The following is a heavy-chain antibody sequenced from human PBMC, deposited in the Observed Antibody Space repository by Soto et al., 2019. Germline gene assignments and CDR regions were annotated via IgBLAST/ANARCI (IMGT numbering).Heavy chain of an antibody. CDR3: GRGSDYYSYGMDV. J-gene: IGHJ6*02. V-gene: IGHV4-59*01. CDR1: GGSIRSYY. Sequence: SETLSLTCTVSGGSIRSYYWSWMRQPPGKGLEWLGYFSYSGSTNYNPSLKSRITISVDTSKNQFSLRLSSVTAADTAVYYCGRGSDYYSYGMDVRGQGTTVTVSS. D-gene: IGHD3-3*01. CDR2: FSYSGST.